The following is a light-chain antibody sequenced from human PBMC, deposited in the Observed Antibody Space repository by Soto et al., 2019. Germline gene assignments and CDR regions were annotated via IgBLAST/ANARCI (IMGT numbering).Light chain of an antibody. CDR3: QQGYTTPLT. Sequence: DLQMTQSPSSLSASVGDTVTITCRASQSIRSRLNWYQQKPGKAPNLLIYDATSLESGVPSRFSGGGSGTDFTLTVSSLRPEDVATYYCQQGYTTPLTFGQGTKVEIK. CDR1: QSIRSR. J-gene: IGKJ1*01. V-gene: IGKV1-39*01. CDR2: DAT.